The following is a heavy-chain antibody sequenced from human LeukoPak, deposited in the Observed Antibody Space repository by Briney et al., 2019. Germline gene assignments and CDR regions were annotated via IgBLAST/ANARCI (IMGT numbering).Heavy chain of an antibody. CDR2: VDHTGST. Sequence: SETLSLTCSVSDDSITMYYWTWIRQPPGKGLEWIGYVDHTGSTNFNPSLNGRVTISRDTTKNLFSPRLRSVTAADTAVYYCARGRSSMVRGYYYYYMDVWGKGTTVTISS. V-gene: IGHV4-59*01. CDR3: ARGRSSMVRGYYYYYMDV. CDR1: DDSITMYY. D-gene: IGHD3-10*01. J-gene: IGHJ6*03.